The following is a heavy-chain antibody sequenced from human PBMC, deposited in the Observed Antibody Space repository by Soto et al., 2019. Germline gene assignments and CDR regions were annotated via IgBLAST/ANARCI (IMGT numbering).Heavy chain of an antibody. J-gene: IGHJ6*03. D-gene: IGHD3-3*01. CDR3: AKGGRFPEARYYFLDV. Sequence: QVQLQQRGAGLLKPSETLSLTCVVDGESFSGYYWTWIRQPPGKGLEWIGEINDSGSTNHKPCLKSRFTLSIDTSKNQFSLSLRSVTAADTGVYYCAKGGRFPEARYYFLDVWGNRTTVTVSS. CDR1: GESFSGYY. CDR2: INDSGST. V-gene: IGHV4-34*01.